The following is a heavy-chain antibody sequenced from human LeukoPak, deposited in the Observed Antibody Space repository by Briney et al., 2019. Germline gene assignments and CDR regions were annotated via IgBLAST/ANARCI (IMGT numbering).Heavy chain of an antibody. Sequence: GGSLRLSCAASGFTFSSYSMNWVRQAPGKGLEWVSSIISSSSYIHYADSVKGRFTISRENAKNSLYLKMTGLRAEDTAVYYCARENYGSGSYRDYYYGMDVWGKGTTVTVSS. D-gene: IGHD3-10*01. J-gene: IGHJ6*04. V-gene: IGHV3-21*01. CDR3: ARENYGSGSYRDYYYGMDV. CDR1: GFTFSSYS. CDR2: IISSSSYI.